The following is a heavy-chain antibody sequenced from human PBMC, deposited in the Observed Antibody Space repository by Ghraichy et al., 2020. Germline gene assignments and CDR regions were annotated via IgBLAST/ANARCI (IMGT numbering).Heavy chain of an antibody. V-gene: IGHV4-34*01. D-gene: IGHD3-10*01. CDR1: GGSFSGYY. CDR3: ARGKRDYYGSGRHVSGAFDI. J-gene: IGHJ3*02. CDR2: INHSGST. Sequence: SETLSLTCAVYGGSFSGYYWSWIRQPPGKGLEWIGEINHSGSTNYNPSLKSRVTISVDTSKNQFSLKLSSVTAADTAVYYCARGKRDYYGSGRHVSGAFDIWGQGTMVTVSS.